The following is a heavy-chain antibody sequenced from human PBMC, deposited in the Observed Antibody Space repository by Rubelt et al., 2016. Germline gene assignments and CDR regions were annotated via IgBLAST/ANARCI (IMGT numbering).Heavy chain of an antibody. J-gene: IGHJ4*02. V-gene: IGHV4-34*01. D-gene: IGHD2-2*01. CDR3: ARAPGDIVVVPAAMPNYYFDY. Sequence: SLKGRVTISVDTSKNQFSLKLSSVTAADTAVYYCARAPGDIVVVPAAMPNYYFDYWGQGTLVTVSS.